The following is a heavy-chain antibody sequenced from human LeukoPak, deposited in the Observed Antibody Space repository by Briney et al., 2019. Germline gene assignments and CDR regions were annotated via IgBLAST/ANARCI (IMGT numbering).Heavy chain of an antibody. CDR1: GGSISSSYYY. J-gene: IGHJ4*02. CDR2: IYYSGST. CDR3: ARHFGT. D-gene: IGHD3/OR15-3a*01. Sequence: SETLSLTCTVSGGSISSSYYYWGWIRQPPGKGLEWIGSIYYSGSTYYNPSLKSRVTISVDTSKNQFSLKLRSVTAADTAVYCCARHFGTWGQGTLVTVSS. V-gene: IGHV4-39*01.